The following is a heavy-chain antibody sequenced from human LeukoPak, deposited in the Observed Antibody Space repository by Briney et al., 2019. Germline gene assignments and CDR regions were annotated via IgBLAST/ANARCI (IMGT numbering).Heavy chain of an antibody. CDR3: AKDSAKKYDDY. J-gene: IGHJ4*02. Sequence: GGSLRLSCAASGFTFSSYEMNWVRQAPGKGLEWVSYISSSGSTIYYADSVKGRFTISRDNAKNTLYLQMNSLRAEDTAVYYCAKDSAKKYDDYWGQGTLVTVSS. V-gene: IGHV3-48*03. CDR2: ISSSGSTI. CDR1: GFTFSSYE. D-gene: IGHD2/OR15-2a*01.